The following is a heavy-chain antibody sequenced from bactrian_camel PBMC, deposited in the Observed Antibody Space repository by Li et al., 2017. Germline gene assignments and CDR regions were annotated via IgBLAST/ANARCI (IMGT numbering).Heavy chain of an antibody. CDR3: AADLARYCGSFSGFFARAS. Sequence: QVQLVESGGESVQAGGSLRLSCEISLYIYSSYCMGWFRQAPGKERAAVAAHYTGTATKYVADSVKGRFDISQDNTKNTLYLQMNSLKPEDSAMYYCAADLARYCGSFSGFFARASWGQGTQVTVS. J-gene: IGHJ4*01. CDR2: HYTGTATK. CDR1: LYIYSSYC. V-gene: IGHV3S1*01. D-gene: IGHD2*01.